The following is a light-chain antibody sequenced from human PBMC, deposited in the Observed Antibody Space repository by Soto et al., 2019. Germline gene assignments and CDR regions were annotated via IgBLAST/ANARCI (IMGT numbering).Light chain of an antibody. Sequence: EIVMTQSAANLDVSPGERATLXCRASQSSSSDLDWYQQRTGKAPRLLIYGASTRATGITARFSGSGCGKDFTLTISSLEPEDLAVYDCQQRSNWPTFGQGTRLEIK. V-gene: IGKV3-11*01. J-gene: IGKJ5*01. CDR1: QSSSSD. CDR2: GAS. CDR3: QQRSNWPT.